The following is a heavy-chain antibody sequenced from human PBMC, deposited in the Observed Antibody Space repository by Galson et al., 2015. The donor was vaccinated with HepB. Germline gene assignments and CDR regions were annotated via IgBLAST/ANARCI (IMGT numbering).Heavy chain of an antibody. V-gene: IGHV3-48*01. Sequence: SLRLSCAASGFTFSSYTMNWVRQAPGKWLEWISYISTTSDNKFPADSVKGRFIISRDNAKNSLYLQMNSLRAEDTAVYYCARIALSGSYWYFDYWDQGTLVTVSS. D-gene: IGHD1-26*01. CDR3: ARIALSGSYWYFDY. J-gene: IGHJ4*02. CDR1: GFTFSSYT. CDR2: ISTTSDNK.